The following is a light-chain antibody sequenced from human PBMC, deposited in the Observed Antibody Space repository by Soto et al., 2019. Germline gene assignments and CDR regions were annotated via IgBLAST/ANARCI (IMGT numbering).Light chain of an antibody. Sequence: ETVLTQSPGTLSLSPGERATLSCRASQSVSSNYLAWYQQKPGQAPRLLIYGASTSATGIPDRSSGSGSGTDFNLTISRREPEDVAVDYYQSFRRSPPSCTFGQGTKVEIK. J-gene: IGKJ1*01. CDR1: QSVSSNY. V-gene: IGKV3-20*01. CDR3: QSFRRSPPSCT. CDR2: GAS.